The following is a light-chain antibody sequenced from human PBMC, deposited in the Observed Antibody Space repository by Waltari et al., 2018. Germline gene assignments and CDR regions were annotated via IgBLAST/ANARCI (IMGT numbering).Light chain of an antibody. CDR1: QSVRTN. CDR3: QQYNEWPYT. V-gene: IGKV3-15*01. Sequence: IVMTQSPVTLSVSPGERAALSCRPSQSVRTNLAWYQQRPGQTPRLLIYGTSTRATEIPARFSGSGSGTEFTLTISSLQSEDFAVYYCQQYNEWPYTFGQGTKLEIK. J-gene: IGKJ2*01. CDR2: GTS.